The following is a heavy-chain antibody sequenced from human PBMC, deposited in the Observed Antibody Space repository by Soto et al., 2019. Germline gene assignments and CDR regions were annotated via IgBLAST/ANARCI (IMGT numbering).Heavy chain of an antibody. CDR3: TTVFEF. Sequence: GGSLRLSCSASGFTFTNYWMHWVRQVPGKGLVWVSRIDGVGAGTSYSDSVRGRFTISRDNAENMLYLQMNSLRAEDTAVYYGTTVFEFWGQGTRVTVS. CDR1: GFTFTNYW. J-gene: IGHJ4*02. CDR2: IDGVGAGT. V-gene: IGHV3-74*01.